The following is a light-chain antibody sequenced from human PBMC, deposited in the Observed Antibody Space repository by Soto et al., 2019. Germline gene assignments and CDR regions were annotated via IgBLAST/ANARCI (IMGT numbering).Light chain of an antibody. Sequence: EIVLTQSPGTLSLSPGERATLSCRASQSVGTSYLAWYQQKPGQAPRLLIYGTSNRATGTPDRFSGSGSGTDFTLTINRLEPEDFAVYYCQQYGNSPRWTFGQGTKVEIK. CDR1: QSVGTSY. CDR2: GTS. V-gene: IGKV3-20*01. CDR3: QQYGNSPRWT. J-gene: IGKJ1*01.